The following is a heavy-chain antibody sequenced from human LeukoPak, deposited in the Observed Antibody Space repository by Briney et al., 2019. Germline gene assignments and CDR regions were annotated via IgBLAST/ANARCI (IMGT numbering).Heavy chain of an antibody. Sequence: PSETLSLTCAVYGGSFSGYYWSWIRQPPGKGLEWIGEINHSGSTNYNPSLKSRVTISVDTSKNQFSLKLSSVTAADTAVYYCARGQVTLWLRNNWFDPWGQGTLVTVSS. D-gene: IGHD5-12*01. CDR2: INHSGST. J-gene: IGHJ5*02. CDR3: ARGQVTLWLRNNWFDP. V-gene: IGHV4-34*01. CDR1: GGSFSGYY.